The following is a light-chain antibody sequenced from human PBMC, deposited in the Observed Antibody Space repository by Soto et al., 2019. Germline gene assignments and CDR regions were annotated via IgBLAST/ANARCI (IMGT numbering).Light chain of an antibody. CDR3: NSFTSSMTNV. J-gene: IGLJ1*01. CDR2: DVG. Sequence: QSALTQPASVSGSPGESITISCTGTSSDVGGYNSVSWYQHHPGKAPKLILSDVGHRPSGVSYRFSGSKSGNTASLTISGLQDADEYDYFCNSFTSSMTNVFGSGTKVTVL. V-gene: IGLV2-14*03. CDR1: SSDVGGYNS.